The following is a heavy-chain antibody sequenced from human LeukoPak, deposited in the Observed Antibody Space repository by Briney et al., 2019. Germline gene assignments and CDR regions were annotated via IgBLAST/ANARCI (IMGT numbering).Heavy chain of an antibody. V-gene: IGHV3-30-3*01. CDR2: ISYDGSNK. Sequence: PGRPLRLSCAASGFTFSSYAMHWVRQAPGQGLEWVAVISYDGSNKYYADSVKGRFTISRDNSKNTLYLQMNSLRSEDTAVYYCARGRGGDGYNWLCYFDYWGQGTLVTVSS. J-gene: IGHJ4*02. CDR3: ARGRGGDGYNWLCYFDY. CDR1: GFTFSSYA. D-gene: IGHD5-24*01.